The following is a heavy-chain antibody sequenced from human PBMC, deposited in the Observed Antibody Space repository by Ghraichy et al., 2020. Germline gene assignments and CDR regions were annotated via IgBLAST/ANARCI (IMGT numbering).Heavy chain of an antibody. CDR1: GFTFNSYG. CDR2: IWYDGSRT. Sequence: GGSLRLSCAASGFTFNSYGMHWVRQAPGKGLEWVAFIWYDGSRTHYADSVKGRFTISRDNSPDTMYLQMDSLRAEDTAVYYCARGNSANYGVLDYWGQGTLVSVSS. J-gene: IGHJ4*02. V-gene: IGHV3-33*01. CDR3: ARGNSANYGVLDY. D-gene: IGHD1-26*01.